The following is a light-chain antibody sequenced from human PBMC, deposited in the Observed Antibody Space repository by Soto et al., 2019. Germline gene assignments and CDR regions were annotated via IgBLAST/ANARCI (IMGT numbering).Light chain of an antibody. CDR1: SSDVGRYNF. J-gene: IGLJ3*02. CDR3: SSYAGSDNLV. V-gene: IGLV2-8*01. CDR2: EVT. Sequence: QSALTQPPSASGSPGQSVTMSCTGTSSDVGRYNFVSWYQQHSGKAPKLIIYEVTKRPPGVPDRFSASKSGNTASLTVSGLLAEDEADYYCSSYAGSDNLVFGGGTQLTVL.